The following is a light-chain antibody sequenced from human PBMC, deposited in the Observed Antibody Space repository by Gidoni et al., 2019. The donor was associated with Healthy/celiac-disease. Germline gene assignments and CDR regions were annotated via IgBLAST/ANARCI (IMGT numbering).Light chain of an antibody. CDR1: QSISSY. CDR3: QPSYSTPLT. V-gene: IGKV1-39*01. J-gene: IGKJ4*01. CDR2: AAS. Sequence: DIQMTQSPSSLSAAVGDRVTITCRASQSISSYLHWYQQKPGKAPKLLIYAASSLQSGVPSRFSGRGSGTDFTLTISSLQPEDFATYYCQPSYSTPLTFGGGTKVEIK.